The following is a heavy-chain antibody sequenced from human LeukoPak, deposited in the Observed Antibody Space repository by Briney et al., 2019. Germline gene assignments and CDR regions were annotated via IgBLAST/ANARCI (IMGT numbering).Heavy chain of an antibody. CDR2: IQNDGSDK. J-gene: IGHJ4*02. V-gene: IGHV3-30*02. Sequence: GGSLRLSCAASGINFRSSGMHWVRQAPGKGLEWVTFIQNDGSDKYYAASVKGRFTVSRDNSKNTVYLHMNSLRTDDTALYYCAREGGRAAPGRFDFWGQRTLVTVSS. CDR3: AREGGRAAPGRFDF. D-gene: IGHD6-13*01. CDR1: GINFRSSG.